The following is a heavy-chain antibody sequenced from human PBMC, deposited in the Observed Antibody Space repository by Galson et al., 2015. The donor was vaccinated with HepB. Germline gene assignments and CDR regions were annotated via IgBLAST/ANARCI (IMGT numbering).Heavy chain of an antibody. J-gene: IGHJ4*02. CDR2: ISANTGNT. V-gene: IGHV1-18*01. Sequence: SVKVSCKASGYTFTSNGISWVRQAPGHGLEWMGWISANTGNTNYAQKFQGRVTLTRDTSTSSVHMELRSLRIDDTAVYYCARDRLHSLDYWGPGSLSPSPQ. CDR1: GYTFTSNG. D-gene: IGHD2-15*01. CDR3: ARDRLHSLDY.